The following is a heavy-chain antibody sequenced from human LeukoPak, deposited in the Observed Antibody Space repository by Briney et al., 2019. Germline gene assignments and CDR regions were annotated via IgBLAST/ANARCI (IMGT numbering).Heavy chain of an antibody. D-gene: IGHD3-22*01. J-gene: IGHJ3*02. Sequence: SETLSLTCTVSGGSISSYYWSWIRQPPGKGLEWIGYIYYSGSTNYNPSLKSRVTISVDTSKNQFSLKLSSMTAADTAVCYCAREEQWLLLRRAFDIWGQGTMVTVSS. CDR1: GGSISSYY. CDR3: AREEQWLLLRRAFDI. CDR2: IYYSGST. V-gene: IGHV4-59*01.